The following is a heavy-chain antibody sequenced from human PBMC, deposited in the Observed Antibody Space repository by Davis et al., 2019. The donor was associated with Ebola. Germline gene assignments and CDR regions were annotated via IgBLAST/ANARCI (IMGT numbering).Heavy chain of an antibody. J-gene: IGHJ5*02. D-gene: IGHD3-16*02. Sequence: SETLSLTCAVYGGSFSGYYWSWIRQPPGKGLEWIGEINHSGSTNYNPSLKSRVTISVDTSKNQFSLKLSSVTAADTAVYYCARMITFGGVIVIRWFDPWGQGTLVTVSS. CDR2: INHSGST. CDR3: ARMITFGGVIVIRWFDP. CDR1: GGSFSGYY. V-gene: IGHV4-34*01.